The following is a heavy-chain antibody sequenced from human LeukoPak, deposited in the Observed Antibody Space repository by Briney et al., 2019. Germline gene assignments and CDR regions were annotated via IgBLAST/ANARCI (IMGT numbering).Heavy chain of an antibody. J-gene: IGHJ5*02. CDR2: IYYSGST. CDR1: GGSFSSYY. CDR3: ARKYYYGSGSNWFDP. D-gene: IGHD3-10*01. Sequence: SETLSLTCAVYGGSFSSYYWSWIRLPPGKGLEWIGYIYYSGSTNYNPSLKSRVTISVDTSKNQFSLKLSSVTAADTAVYYCARKYYYGSGSNWFDPWGQGTLVTVSS. V-gene: IGHV4-59*01.